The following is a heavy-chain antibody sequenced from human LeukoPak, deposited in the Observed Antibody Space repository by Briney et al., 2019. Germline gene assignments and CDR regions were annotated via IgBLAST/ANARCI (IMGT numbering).Heavy chain of an antibody. D-gene: IGHD3-3*01. J-gene: IGHJ4*02. CDR2: TRYDGSNK. CDR1: GLPFSSYG. V-gene: IGHV3-30*02. CDR3: AKDGAIFGVVITTYYFDY. Sequence: PGGSLRLSCAASGLPFSSYGMHWVRQAPGKGLEWVAFTRYDGSNKYYANFVKDRFTISRDNSKNTLYLQMNSLIGEDTAVYYCAKDGAIFGVVITTYYFDYWGQGTLVTVSS.